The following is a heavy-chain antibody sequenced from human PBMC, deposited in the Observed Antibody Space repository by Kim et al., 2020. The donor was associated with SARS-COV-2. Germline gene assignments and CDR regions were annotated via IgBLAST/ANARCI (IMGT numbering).Heavy chain of an antibody. D-gene: IGHD3-10*01. Sequence: SPSFQGQVTIPADKSISTAYLQWSSLKASDTAMYYCARVGSGSSHYFDYWGQGTLVTVSS. V-gene: IGHV5-51*01. J-gene: IGHJ4*02. CDR3: ARVGSGSSHYFDY.